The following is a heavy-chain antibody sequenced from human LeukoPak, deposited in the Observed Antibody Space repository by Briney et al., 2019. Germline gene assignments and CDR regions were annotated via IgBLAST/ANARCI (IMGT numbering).Heavy chain of an antibody. Sequence: PSETLSLTCTASGGSISSSSYYWGWIRQPPGMGLEWIGSIYYSGSTYYNPSLKSRVTISVDTSKNQFSLKLSSVTAADTAVYYCARRWFGDPFDYWGQGTLVTVSS. D-gene: IGHD3-10*01. CDR2: IYYSGST. V-gene: IGHV4-39*07. CDR3: ARRWFGDPFDY. J-gene: IGHJ4*02. CDR1: GGSISSSSYY.